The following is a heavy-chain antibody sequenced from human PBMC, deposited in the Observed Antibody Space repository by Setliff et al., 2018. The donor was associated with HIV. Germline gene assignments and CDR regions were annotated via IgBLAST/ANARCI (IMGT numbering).Heavy chain of an antibody. CDR3: SKLLPAADMAREIDS. J-gene: IGHJ4*02. Sequence: SETLSLTCTVSGDSISRRIYYWGWIRQPPGKGLEWIGNFYYSGSSHYNPSLKSRVTISVDTSKNQFSLKLISVSAADTAVYYCSKLLPAADMAREIDSWGQGTLVTVSS. CDR2: FYYSGSS. CDR1: GDSISRRIYY. D-gene: IGHD2-2*01. V-gene: IGHV4-39*01.